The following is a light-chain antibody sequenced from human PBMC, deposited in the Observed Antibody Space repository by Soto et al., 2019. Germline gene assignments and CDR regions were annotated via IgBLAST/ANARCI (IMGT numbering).Light chain of an antibody. CDR2: RNN. CDR3: AAWDDPLNGQV. J-gene: IGLJ3*02. V-gene: IGLV1-47*01. CDR1: RSNIGRNY. Sequence: QSVLTQPPSASVTPGQRVSISCSGSRSNIGRNYVYGYQPLPGTAPKLLIQRNNERPSGVPDRFSGSKSGTSVSLAISGLRSEEEATYYCAAWDDPLNGQVCGGGTPLTVL.